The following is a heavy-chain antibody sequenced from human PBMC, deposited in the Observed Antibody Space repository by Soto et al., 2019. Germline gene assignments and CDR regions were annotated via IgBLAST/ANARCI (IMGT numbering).Heavy chain of an antibody. CDR3: ARGVGSSGTYYFYY. D-gene: IGHD6-13*01. V-gene: IGHV3-21*01. Sequence: PGGSLRLSCAASGFTFSSYSMNWVRQSPGKGLEWVSSSSSGSGYIYYSDSVKGRFTISRDNAKNSVYLQMNSLRAEDTAVYYCARGVGSSGTYYFYYWGQGTLVTVSS. J-gene: IGHJ4*02. CDR2: SSSGSGYI. CDR1: GFTFSSYS.